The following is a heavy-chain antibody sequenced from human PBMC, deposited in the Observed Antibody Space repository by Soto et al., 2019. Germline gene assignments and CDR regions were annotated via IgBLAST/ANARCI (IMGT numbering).Heavy chain of an antibody. V-gene: IGHV4-39*01. CDR3: ARPTNDAFDI. J-gene: IGHJ3*02. D-gene: IGHD2-2*01. CDR1: GGSITSSSHF. Sequence: SETLSLTCTVSGGSITSSSHFWGWVRQPPGKGLEWIGTIYFTGNTYYTPSLKSRLTMSIDTSKNQFSLKLSSVTAADTAVYYCARPTNDAFDIWGQGTMVTVSS. CDR2: IYFTGNT.